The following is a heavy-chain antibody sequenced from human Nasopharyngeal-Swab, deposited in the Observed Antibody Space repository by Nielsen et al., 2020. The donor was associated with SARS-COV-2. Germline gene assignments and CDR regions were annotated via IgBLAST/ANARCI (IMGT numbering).Heavy chain of an antibody. CDR2: ITWNGNSI. D-gene: IGHD6-19*01. CDR3: AKAPVSVSVAGTFDY. J-gene: IGHJ4*02. V-gene: IGHV3-9*01. CDR1: GFTFCDYY. Sequence: SLKISCAASGFTFCDYYMRWVRQAPGKGLEWVSGITWNGNSIDYADSVKGRFTISRDNAKNSLYLQMNSLRTEDTALYYCAKAPVSVSVAGTFDYWGQGTLVTVSS.